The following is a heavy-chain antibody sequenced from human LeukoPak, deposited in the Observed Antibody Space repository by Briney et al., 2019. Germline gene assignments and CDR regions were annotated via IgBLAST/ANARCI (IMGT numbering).Heavy chain of an antibody. D-gene: IGHD4-23*01. J-gene: IGHJ4*02. Sequence: GGSLRLSCAASGFTFSSYSLNWVRQAPGKGLEWVSSISSSSSYIYYADSVEGRFTISRDNAKNSLYLQMNSLRTEDTAVYYCARGSGGIDYWGQGTLVTVSS. CDR1: GFTFSSYS. CDR2: ISSSSSYI. CDR3: ARGSGGIDY. V-gene: IGHV3-21*01.